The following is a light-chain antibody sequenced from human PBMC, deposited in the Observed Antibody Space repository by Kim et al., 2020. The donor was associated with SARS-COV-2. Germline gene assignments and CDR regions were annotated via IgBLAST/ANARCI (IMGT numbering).Light chain of an antibody. J-gene: IGLJ2*01. V-gene: IGLV2-18*02. Sequence: QSALTQPPSVSGSPGQSVTISCTGTSSDVGFYNRVSWYQQAPGTAPKLMIFEVSNRPSGVPDRFSGSKSGNTASLTISGLQAEDEADYYCTSYTSSNTVLFGGGTQLTVL. CDR2: EVS. CDR1: SSDVGFYNR. CDR3: TSYTSSNTVL.